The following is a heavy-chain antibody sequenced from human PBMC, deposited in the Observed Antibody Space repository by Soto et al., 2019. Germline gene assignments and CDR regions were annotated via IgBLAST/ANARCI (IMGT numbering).Heavy chain of an antibody. CDR1: GYSFTSYG. J-gene: IGHJ4*02. V-gene: IGHV5-10-1*01. Sequence: PGESQRISCKGSGYSFTSYGSTWVRQMPGKGLEWMGRIDPGDSYTYYSPSFKGHVTMSADKSISTAYLQWSSLKASDTAIYYCAREASGWYYSNYWGLGTPVTVSS. D-gene: IGHD6-19*01. CDR2: IDPGDSYT. CDR3: AREASGWYYSNY.